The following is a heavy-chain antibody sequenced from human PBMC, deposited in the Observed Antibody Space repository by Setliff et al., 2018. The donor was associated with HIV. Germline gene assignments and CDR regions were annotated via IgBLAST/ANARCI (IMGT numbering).Heavy chain of an antibody. Sequence: GASVKVSCKTSGGTLSNYVITWVRQAPGQGLEWMGMITPMYNIPAYAQKFQGRVTLTADESTSTAYMELSSLSSEDTAVYYCARDQTGVAAAAFGGGSAWSDEGFDIWGQGTMVTVSS. J-gene: IGHJ3*02. CDR3: ARDQTGVAAAAFGGGSAWSDEGFDI. CDR2: ITPMYNIP. CDR1: GGTLSNYV. V-gene: IGHV1-69*13. D-gene: IGHD6-13*01.